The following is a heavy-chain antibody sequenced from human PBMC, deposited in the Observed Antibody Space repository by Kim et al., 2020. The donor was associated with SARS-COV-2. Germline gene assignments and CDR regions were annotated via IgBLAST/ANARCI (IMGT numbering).Heavy chain of an antibody. D-gene: IGHD6-13*01. J-gene: IGHJ4*02. CDR3: ARGLLAAALTDY. V-gene: IGHV4-34*01. Sequence: NYNPSLKSRVTISVDTSKNQFSLKLSSVTAADTAVYYCARGLLAAALTDYWGQGTLVTVSS.